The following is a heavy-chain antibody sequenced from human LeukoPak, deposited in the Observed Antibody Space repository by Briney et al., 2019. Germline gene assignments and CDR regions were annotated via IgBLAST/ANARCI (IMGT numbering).Heavy chain of an antibody. J-gene: IGHJ4*02. Sequence: GGSLRLSCAVSGITLSNYAMSWVRQAPGRGLEWVAGISGGGGGTNYADSVKGRFTISRDNPKNTLYLQMNNLRVDDTAVYFCAKRGVVIRVILVGFHKEAYYFDSWGQGALVTVSS. CDR1: GITLSNYA. CDR2: ISGGGGGT. D-gene: IGHD3-22*01. V-gene: IGHV3-23*01. CDR3: AKRGVVIRVILVGFHKEAYYFDS.